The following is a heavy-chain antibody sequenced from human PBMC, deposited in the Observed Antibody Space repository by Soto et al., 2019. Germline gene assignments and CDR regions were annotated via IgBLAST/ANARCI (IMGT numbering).Heavy chain of an antibody. CDR1: GFTFSGHY. D-gene: IGHD2-21*02. CDR3: STTVITAPLFEY. V-gene: IGHV3-72*01. CDR2: IRNKPNGHTT. J-gene: IGHJ4*02. Sequence: EVQLVESGGGLVQPGGSLRLSCEGSGFTFSGHYMDWVRQAPGKGLEWLGRIRNKPNGHTTAYAASVKGRFTISRDDSKNLVYLQMNSLKSEYTALSYCSTTVITAPLFEYWGQGTLVAVSS.